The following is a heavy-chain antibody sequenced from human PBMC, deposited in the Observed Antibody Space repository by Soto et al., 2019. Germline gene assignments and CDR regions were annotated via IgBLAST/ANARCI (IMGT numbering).Heavy chain of an antibody. V-gene: IGHV2-5*02. CDR3: AHNNYYGSGSVY. CDR2: IYWDNDK. CDR1: GFSLNTRGVG. Sequence: QITLKESGPTLVKPTQTLTLTCAFSGFSLNTRGVGVGWIRQPPGKALEWLALIYWDNDKRYSPSLKSRLTIPQDPPKNHVVLMMTDMDPVDTATYYCAHNNYYGSGSVYWGQGTLVAVSS. J-gene: IGHJ4*02. D-gene: IGHD3-10*01.